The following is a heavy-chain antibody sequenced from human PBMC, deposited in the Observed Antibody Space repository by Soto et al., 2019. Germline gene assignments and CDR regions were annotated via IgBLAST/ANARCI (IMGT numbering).Heavy chain of an antibody. CDR3: ARSMGTSFDL. V-gene: IGHV1-18*04. Sequence: ASVKVSCKASGYTFTTYGLTWVRQAPGQGPEWMGWISAYYGTTDYSQKFQDRLTLTRDTSTSTVLMELRDLRSDDTDVYFCARSMGTSFDLWGQGTLVTVSS. D-gene: IGHD2-8*01. CDR1: GYTFTTYG. J-gene: IGHJ4*02. CDR2: ISAYYGTT.